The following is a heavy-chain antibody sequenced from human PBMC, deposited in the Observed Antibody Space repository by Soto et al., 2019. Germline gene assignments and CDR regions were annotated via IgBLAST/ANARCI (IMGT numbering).Heavy chain of an antibody. CDR1: GLIFSNYW. Sequence: GGSLRLSCEASGLIFSNYWMHWVRQTPGTGLVWVSRISNDGSITNYADSVKGRFTISRDNAKNTLYLQMNSLRAEDTAVYYCAKDLTWNQADYWGQGALVTVSS. D-gene: IGHD1-1*01. J-gene: IGHJ4*02. V-gene: IGHV3-74*01. CDR2: ISNDGSIT. CDR3: AKDLTWNQADY.